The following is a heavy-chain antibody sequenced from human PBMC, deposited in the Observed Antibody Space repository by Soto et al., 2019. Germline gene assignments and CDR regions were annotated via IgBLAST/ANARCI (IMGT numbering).Heavy chain of an antibody. V-gene: IGHV3-30-3*01. Sequence: GGSLRLSCAASGFTFSRYAMSWVRQAPGKGLEWVAIMSYDGSNEYYVDSVKGRFTISRDNSNNTLYLQLNSLRAEDTAVYYCARDSRPFDYWGQGTLVTVSS. CDR2: MSYDGSNE. J-gene: IGHJ4*02. CDR3: ARDSRPFDY. CDR1: GFTFSRYA.